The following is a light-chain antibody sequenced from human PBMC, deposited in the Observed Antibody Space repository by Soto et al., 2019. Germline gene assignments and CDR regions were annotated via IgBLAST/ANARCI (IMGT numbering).Light chain of an antibody. J-gene: IGKJ1*01. Sequence: IPLTQSPTTLPASVGDRVTLTCRASESISNWLAWYQQRPGTAPKLLIYHASILETAVPSRFSGNGSGAEVTLPISSLQPGDFATYYCQQYRTYSFGQGSRVEIK. CDR2: HAS. CDR1: ESISNW. CDR3: QQYRTYS. V-gene: IGKV1-5*01.